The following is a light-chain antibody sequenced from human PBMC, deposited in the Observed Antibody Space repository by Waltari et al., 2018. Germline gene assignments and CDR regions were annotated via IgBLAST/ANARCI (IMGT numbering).Light chain of an antibody. Sequence: QSVLTQAPSASGTPGRGVTVSCSGSDSNIGANSVTWYQHVPGAAPKVLIYRSNLRPPGAPDRFSGSKSGTSASLSISGLRSEDEADYDCAAWDDRLDSYVFGTGTRVTVL. CDR2: RSN. V-gene: IGLV1-44*01. J-gene: IGLJ1*01. CDR3: AAWDDRLDSYV. CDR1: DSNIGANS.